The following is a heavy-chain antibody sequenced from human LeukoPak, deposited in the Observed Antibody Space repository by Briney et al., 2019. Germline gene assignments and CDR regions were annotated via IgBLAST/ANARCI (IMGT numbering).Heavy chain of an antibody. CDR3: ARVQFGHWFDP. D-gene: IGHD3-16*01. V-gene: IGHV4-39*07. J-gene: IGHJ5*02. Sequence: SETLSLTCTVSGGSISSSSYYWGWIRQPPGKGLEWIGSIYYSGSTYYNPSLKSRVTISVDTSKNQFSLKLSSVTAADTAVYYCARVQFGHWFDPWGQGTLVTVSS. CDR2: IYYSGST. CDR1: GGSISSSSYY.